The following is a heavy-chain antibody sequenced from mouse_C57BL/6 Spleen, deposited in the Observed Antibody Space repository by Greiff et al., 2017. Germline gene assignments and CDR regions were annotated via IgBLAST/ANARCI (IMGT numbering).Heavy chain of an antibody. D-gene: IGHD1-1*01. V-gene: IGHV1-39*01. CDR1: GYSFTDYN. Sequence: VQLQQSGPELVKPGASVKISCKASGYSFTDYNMNWVKQSNGKSLEWIGVINPNYGTTSYNQKFKGKATLTVDQSSSTAYMQLNSLTSEDSAVYYCARGDYYGSSYVRYFDVWGTGTTVTVSS. CDR2: INPNYGTT. CDR3: ARGDYYGSSYVRYFDV. J-gene: IGHJ1*03.